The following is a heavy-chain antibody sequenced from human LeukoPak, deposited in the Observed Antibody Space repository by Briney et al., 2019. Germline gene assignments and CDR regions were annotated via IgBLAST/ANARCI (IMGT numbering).Heavy chain of an antibody. CDR1: GDSISSGGYY. Sequence: PSQTLSLTCTVSGDSISSGGYYWSWIRQHPGKCLEWIGYIYYSGSTYYNPSLKSRVTISVDTSKNQFSLKLSSVTAADTAVYYCARGPPYGSGSYFDLYYYYGMDVWGQGTTVTVSS. V-gene: IGHV4-30-4*08. CDR3: ARGPPYGSGSYFDLYYYYGMDV. D-gene: IGHD3-10*01. CDR2: IYYSGST. J-gene: IGHJ6*02.